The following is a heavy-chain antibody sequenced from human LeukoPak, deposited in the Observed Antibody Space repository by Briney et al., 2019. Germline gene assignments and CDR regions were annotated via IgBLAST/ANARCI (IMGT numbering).Heavy chain of an antibody. CDR2: IYSGGST. Sequence: GGSLRLSCAASGFTVSSNYMSWVRQAPGKGLEWVSVIYSGGSTYYADSVKGRFTISRDNSKNTLYLQMNSLRAEDTAVYYCARARPNYYDSSGYYYLDYWGQGTLVTVSS. CDR1: GFTVSSNY. V-gene: IGHV3-66*02. D-gene: IGHD3-22*01. J-gene: IGHJ4*02. CDR3: ARARPNYYDSSGYYYLDY.